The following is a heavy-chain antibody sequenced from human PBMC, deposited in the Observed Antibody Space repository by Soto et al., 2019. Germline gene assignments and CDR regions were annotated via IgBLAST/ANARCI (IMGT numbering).Heavy chain of an antibody. Sequence: SVKVSCKASGGTFSSYTISWVRQAPGQGLEWMGRIIPILGIANYAQKFQGRVTITADKSTSTAYMELSSLRSEDTAVYYCAREIVLSGWYGNWFDSWGQGTPVTVSS. V-gene: IGHV1-69*04. D-gene: IGHD6-19*01. CDR1: GGTFSSYT. CDR2: IIPILGIA. CDR3: AREIVLSGWYGNWFDS. J-gene: IGHJ5*01.